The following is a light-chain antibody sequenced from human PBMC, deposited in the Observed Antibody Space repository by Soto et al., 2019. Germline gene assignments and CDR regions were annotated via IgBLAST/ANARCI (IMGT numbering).Light chain of an antibody. Sequence: EIVLNQSPAPLSLSPGERATLSCRASQSVSNYLAWYQQKPGQAPRLLIYDASNRATGTPARFSGSGSGTEFNLTISSLQSEDFAVYFCQQYDDWLRLTFGGGTKVDIK. J-gene: IGKJ4*01. CDR3: QQYDDWLRLT. CDR1: QSVSNY. CDR2: DAS. V-gene: IGKV3D-15*01.